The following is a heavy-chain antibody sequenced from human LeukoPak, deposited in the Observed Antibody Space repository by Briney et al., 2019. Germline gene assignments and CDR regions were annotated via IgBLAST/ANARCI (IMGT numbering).Heavy chain of an antibody. D-gene: IGHD1-26*01. J-gene: IGHJ4*02. CDR1: GYTFTSYY. CDR3: ASLTVGATLFDY. V-gene: IGHV1-46*01. Sequence: VASVKVSCKASGYTFTSYYMHWVRQAPGQGLEWMGIINPSGGSTSYAQKFQGRVTMTRDTSTSTVYMELSSLRSEDTAVYYCASLTVGATLFDYWGQGTLVTVSS. CDR2: INPSGGST.